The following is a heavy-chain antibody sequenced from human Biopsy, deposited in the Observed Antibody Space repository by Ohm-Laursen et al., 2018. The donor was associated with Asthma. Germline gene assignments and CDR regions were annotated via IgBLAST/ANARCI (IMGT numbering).Heavy chain of an antibody. CDR3: ARGDSSNCSYYCIDF. J-gene: IGHJ4*02. CDR1: GFAVSRDY. V-gene: IGHV3-53*01. CDR2: IYSGGTS. Sequence: SLRLSCTASGFAVSRDYMFWFRQAPGKGLEWVSVIYSGGTSHTTDSARVRFTITRDYSQNTLYPQMHSLGAEDTAVYYCARGDSSNCSYYCIDFWGQGTLVTVSS. D-gene: IGHD3-22*01.